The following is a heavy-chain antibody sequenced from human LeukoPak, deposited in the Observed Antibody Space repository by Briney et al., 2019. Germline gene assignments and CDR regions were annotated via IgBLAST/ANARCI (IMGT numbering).Heavy chain of an antibody. V-gene: IGHV3-23*01. D-gene: IGHD6-13*01. CDR1: GFTFSSYA. J-gene: IGHJ5*02. CDR3: AKDPGLIAAAGSSWFDP. CDR2: ISGSGGST. Sequence: PGGSLRLSCAASGFTFSSYAMSWVRQAPGKGLEWVSAISGSGGSTYYADSVKGRFTISRDNSKNTLYLQMNSLRAEDTAVYYCAKDPGLIAAAGSSWFDPWGQGTLVTVSS.